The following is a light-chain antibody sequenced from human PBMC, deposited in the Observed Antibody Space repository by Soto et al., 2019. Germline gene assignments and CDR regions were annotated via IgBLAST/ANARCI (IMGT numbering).Light chain of an antibody. CDR1: QSISGY. V-gene: IGKV1-39*01. Sequence: DIQITQSPSSLSSSVGDRVSITCLASQSISGYLNWYQQKPGKAPKLLIYAASSLQSGVPSRFSGSGSGTDFTLTISSLQPEDFATYYCQQSYSTPRTFGQGTKVDIK. CDR3: QQSYSTPRT. J-gene: IGKJ1*01. CDR2: AAS.